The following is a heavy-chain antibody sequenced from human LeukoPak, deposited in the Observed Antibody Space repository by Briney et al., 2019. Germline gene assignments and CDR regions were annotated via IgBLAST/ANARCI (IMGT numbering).Heavy chain of an antibody. CDR1: GGTFRSYP. CDR2: IIPIFGTA. V-gene: IGHV1-69*06. D-gene: IGHD3-9*01. Sequence: GASVKVSCKASGGTFRSYPISWVRQAPGQGLEWMGGIIPIFGTANYAQKFQGRVTITADKSTSTAYMELSSLRSEDTAVYYRARGHGKGGVLYYDILTGVLWGPRPNAFNIWGQGTMVTVSS. J-gene: IGHJ3*02. CDR3: ARGHGKGGVLYYDILTGVLWGPRPNAFNI.